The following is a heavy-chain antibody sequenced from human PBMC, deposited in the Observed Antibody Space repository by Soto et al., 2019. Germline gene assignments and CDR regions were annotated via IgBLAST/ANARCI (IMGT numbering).Heavy chain of an antibody. Sequence: EVQLLESGGGLVQPGGSLRLSCXXXXFXFXNYAVTWVRQAPXKGLEWVSTISGSGGSTYYADSVKGRFTISRDNSKNTLYLQMNSLRAEDTAVYYCAKDQGSSWYEIDYWGQGTLVTVSS. CDR1: XFXFXNYA. CDR2: ISGSGGST. V-gene: IGHV3-23*01. J-gene: IGHJ4*02. D-gene: IGHD6-13*01. CDR3: AKDQGSSWYEIDY.